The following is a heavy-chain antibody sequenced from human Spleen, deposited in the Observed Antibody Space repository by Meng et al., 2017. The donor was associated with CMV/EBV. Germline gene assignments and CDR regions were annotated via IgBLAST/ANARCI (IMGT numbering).Heavy chain of an antibody. V-gene: IGHV4-4*02. CDR1: SISSSNW. CDR2: IYHSGST. CDR3: ARDSVDGYSYGRGDAFDI. J-gene: IGHJ3*02. D-gene: IGHD5-18*01. Sequence: SISSSNWWSWVRQPPGKGLEWIGEIYHSGSTNYNPSLKSRVTISVDKSKNQFSLKLSSVTAADTAVYYCARDSVDGYSYGRGDAFDIWGQGTMVTVSS.